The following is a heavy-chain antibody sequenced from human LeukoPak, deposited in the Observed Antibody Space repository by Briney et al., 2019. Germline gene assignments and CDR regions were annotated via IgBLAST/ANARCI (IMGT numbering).Heavy chain of an antibody. CDR2: IWYDGSSQ. V-gene: IGHV3-33*01. J-gene: IGHJ4*02. CDR3: ARDDRGSYSTNAIDY. Sequence: GGSLRLSCAASGFTFSSYGMNWVRRAPGKGLEWVAVIWYDGSSQYYADTVKGRFTISRDNSNNTLFLQMNSLRAEDTAVYYCARDDRGSYSTNAIDYWGQGTLVTVSS. D-gene: IGHD1-26*01. CDR1: GFTFSSYG.